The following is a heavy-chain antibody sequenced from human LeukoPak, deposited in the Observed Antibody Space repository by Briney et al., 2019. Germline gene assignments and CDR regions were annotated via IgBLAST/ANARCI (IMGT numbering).Heavy chain of an antibody. CDR1: GFTFSSSA. CDR3: AKAERYCSGGSCYSNYYMDV. J-gene: IGHJ6*03. CDR2: ISGSGGST. V-gene: IGHV3-23*01. Sequence: GGFLRLSCAASGFTFSSSAMSWVRQAPGKGLEWVSAISGSGGSTYYAGSVKGRFTISRDNSKNTLYLQMNSLRAEDTAVYYCAKAERYCSGGSCYSNYYMDVWGKGTTVTVSS. D-gene: IGHD2-15*01.